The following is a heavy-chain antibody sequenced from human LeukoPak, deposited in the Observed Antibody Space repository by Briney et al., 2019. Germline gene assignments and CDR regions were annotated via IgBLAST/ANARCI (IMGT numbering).Heavy chain of an antibody. Sequence: SQTLSLTCTVSGGSISSGSYYWSWIRQPAGKGLEWIGRIYTSGSTNYNPSLKSRVTISVDTSKNQFSLKLSSVTAADTAVYHCARAPVGQSFDYWGQGTLVTVSS. CDR1: GGSISSGSYY. CDR2: IYTSGST. V-gene: IGHV4-61*02. CDR3: ARAPVGQSFDY. J-gene: IGHJ4*02. D-gene: IGHD1-26*01.